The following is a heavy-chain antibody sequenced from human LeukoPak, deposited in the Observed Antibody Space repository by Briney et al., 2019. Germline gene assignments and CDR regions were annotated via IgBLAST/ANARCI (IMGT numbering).Heavy chain of an antibody. J-gene: IGHJ4*02. CDR2: IRYDGINK. CDR3: ASNEGY. Sequence: PGGSLRLSCEASGISFSKYGMHWVRQAPGKGQECMAYIRYDGINKYYADSMRGRITISRDNSKNTLYLQMNSLRPEDTAVYYCASNEGYWGQGTLVTVSS. V-gene: IGHV3-30*02. CDR1: GISFSKYG.